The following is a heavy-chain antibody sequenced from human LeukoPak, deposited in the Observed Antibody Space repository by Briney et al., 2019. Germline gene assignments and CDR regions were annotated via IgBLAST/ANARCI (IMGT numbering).Heavy chain of an antibody. Sequence: GGSLRLSCAASGFTFISYNMNWVRQAPGKGLEWVSSISSGSSYIYYADSVKGRFTISRDNAKNSLYLQMNSPRAEDTAVYYCAKDRGIVGVTDYWGQGTLVTVSS. CDR1: GFTFISYN. CDR3: AKDRGIVGVTDY. D-gene: IGHD1-26*01. CDR2: ISSGSSYI. V-gene: IGHV3-21*01. J-gene: IGHJ4*02.